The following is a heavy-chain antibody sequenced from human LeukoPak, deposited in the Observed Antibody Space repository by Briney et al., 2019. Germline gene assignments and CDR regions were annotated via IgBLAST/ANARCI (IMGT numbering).Heavy chain of an antibody. CDR2: IWYDGSNK. J-gene: IGHJ6*02. Sequence: GRSLRLSCTASGFTFSSYGMHWVRQAPGKGLEWVAVIWYDGSNKYYADSVKGRFTISRDNSKNTLYLQMNSLSAEDTAVYCCARDLGGMDVWGQGTTVTVSS. CDR1: GFTFSSYG. CDR3: ARDLGGMDV. V-gene: IGHV3-33*01.